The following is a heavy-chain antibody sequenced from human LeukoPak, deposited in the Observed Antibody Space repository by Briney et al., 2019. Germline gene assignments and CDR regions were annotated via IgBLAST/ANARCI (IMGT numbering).Heavy chain of an antibody. CDR2: IYSGGST. J-gene: IGHJ4*02. CDR3: ARETEYYGSGSYYIGY. V-gene: IGHV3-53*01. D-gene: IGHD3-10*01. Sequence: GGSLRLSCAASGFTVSSNYMSWVRQAPGKGLEWVSVIYSGGSTYYADSVKGRFTISRDDAKNTLYLQMNSRRAEDTAVYYCARETEYYGSGSYYIGYWGQGTLVTVSS. CDR1: GFTVSSNY.